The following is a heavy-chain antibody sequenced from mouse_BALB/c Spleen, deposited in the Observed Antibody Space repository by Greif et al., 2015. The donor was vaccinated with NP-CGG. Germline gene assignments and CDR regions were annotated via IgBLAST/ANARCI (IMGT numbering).Heavy chain of an antibody. CDR3: ARHLSRGFAY. J-gene: IGHJ3*01. V-gene: IGHV5-12-1*01. CDR1: GFAFSSYD. CDR2: ISSGGGST. Sequence: EVKVVDSGGGLVKPGGSLKLSCAASGFAFSSYDMSWVRQTPEKRLEWVAYISSGGGSTYYPDTVKGRFTISRDDAKNTLYLQMSSLKSEDTAMYYCARHLSRGFAYWGQGTLVTVSA. D-gene: IGHD3-1*01.